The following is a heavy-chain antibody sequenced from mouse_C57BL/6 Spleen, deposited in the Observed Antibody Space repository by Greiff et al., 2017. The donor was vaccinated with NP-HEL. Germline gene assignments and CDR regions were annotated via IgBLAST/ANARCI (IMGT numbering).Heavy chain of an antibody. CDR2: IYPGDGDT. V-gene: IGHV1-80*01. D-gene: IGHD1-1*01. CDR3: ARDGRYYGSTHWYFDV. CDR1: GYAFSSYW. J-gene: IGHJ1*03. Sequence: VQLQQSGAELVKPGASVKISCKASGYAFSSYWMNWVKQRPGKGLEWIGQIYPGDGDTNYNGKFKGKATLTADKSSSTAYMQLSSLTSEDSAVYFCARDGRYYGSTHWYFDVWGTGTMVTVSS.